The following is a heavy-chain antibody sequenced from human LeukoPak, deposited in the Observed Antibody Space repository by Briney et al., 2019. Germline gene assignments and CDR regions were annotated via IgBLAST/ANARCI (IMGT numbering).Heavy chain of an antibody. Sequence: GGSLRLSCAASGFTFSTYRMSWVRQAPGKGLEWVANIKQDGSEKHYVDSVKGRFTISRDNAKNSLYLQMSSLRAEDTAVYYCARGQSLYGGRLGHAFDIWGQGTMVTVSS. CDR1: GFTFSTYR. J-gene: IGHJ3*02. D-gene: IGHD4-23*01. V-gene: IGHV3-7*01. CDR3: ARGQSLYGGRLGHAFDI. CDR2: IKQDGSEK.